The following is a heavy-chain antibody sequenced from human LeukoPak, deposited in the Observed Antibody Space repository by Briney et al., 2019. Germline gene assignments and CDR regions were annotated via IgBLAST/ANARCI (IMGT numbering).Heavy chain of an antibody. CDR1: GYTLTQLS. V-gene: IGHV1-24*01. J-gene: IGHJ6*04. D-gene: IGHD2/OR15-2a*01. CDR3: ATILYGYGLDF. CDR2: YDPQQT. Sequence: GASVNVSCTVSGYTLTQLSIHWVRQAPGKGLEWLGSYDPQQTIYAQTFQGRVTMTEDTSTDTMFLDLSSLTSDDTAVYYCATILYGYGLDFWGKGTTVTVSS.